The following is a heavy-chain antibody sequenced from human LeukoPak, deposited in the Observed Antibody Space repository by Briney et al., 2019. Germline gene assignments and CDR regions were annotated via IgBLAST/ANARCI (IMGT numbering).Heavy chain of an antibody. Sequence: SETLSLTCAVYGGSFSGYYWSWIRQPPGKGLEWIGEINHSGSTNYNPSLKSRVTISVDTSKNQFSLKLSSVTAADTAVYYCARSAPYYYGSGSYTRYFQHWGQGTLVTVSS. CDR2: INHSGST. CDR1: GGSFSGYY. J-gene: IGHJ1*01. D-gene: IGHD3-10*01. V-gene: IGHV4-34*01. CDR3: ARSAPYYYGSGSYTRYFQH.